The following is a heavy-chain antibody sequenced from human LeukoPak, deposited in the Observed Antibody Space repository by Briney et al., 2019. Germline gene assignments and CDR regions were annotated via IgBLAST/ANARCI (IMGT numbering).Heavy chain of an antibody. CDR1: GFTFSSYA. Sequence: GGSLRLSCTASGFTFSSYAMSWVRQAPGKGLEWVSAISGSGGSTYYADSVKGRFTISRDNPKNTLYLQMSSLRAEDTAVYYCAREFYDILTGYQDIFDVWGQGTMVTVSS. D-gene: IGHD3-9*01. J-gene: IGHJ3*01. V-gene: IGHV3-23*01. CDR3: AREFYDILTGYQDIFDV. CDR2: ISGSGGST.